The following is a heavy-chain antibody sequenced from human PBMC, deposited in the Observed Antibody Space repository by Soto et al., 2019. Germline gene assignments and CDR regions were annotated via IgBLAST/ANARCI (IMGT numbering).Heavy chain of an antibody. Sequence: PGGSLRLSCAASGFTFSSYSMNWVRQAPGKGLEWVSSISSSSSYIYYADSVKGRFTISRDNAKNSLYLQMNSLRAEDTAVYYCARDYGSGSYSAFAHFQTFDPWGQGTLVTVSS. CDR2: ISSSSSYI. D-gene: IGHD3-10*01. CDR3: ARDYGSGSYSAFAHFQTFDP. CDR1: GFTFSSYS. J-gene: IGHJ5*02. V-gene: IGHV3-21*01.